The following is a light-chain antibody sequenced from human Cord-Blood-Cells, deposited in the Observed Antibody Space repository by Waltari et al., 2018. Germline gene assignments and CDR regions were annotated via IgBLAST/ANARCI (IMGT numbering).Light chain of an antibody. J-gene: IGLJ2*01. Sequence: SYVLTQPPSVSVAPGKPARITCGGNNIGSKSVHWYQQKPGQAPVLVIYYDSDRPSGIPERVSGSNSGNTATLTISRVEAGDEADYYCQVWDSSSDHVVFGGGTKLTVL. CDR2: YDS. CDR1: NIGSKS. CDR3: QVWDSSSDHVV. V-gene: IGLV3-21*04.